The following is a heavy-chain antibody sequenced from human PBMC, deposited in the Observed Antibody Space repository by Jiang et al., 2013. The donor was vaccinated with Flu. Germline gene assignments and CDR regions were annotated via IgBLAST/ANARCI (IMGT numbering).Heavy chain of an antibody. J-gene: IGHJ5*02. Sequence: GAEVKKPGESLKISCKGFGYDFYGYWIGWVRQMPGKGLEWMGIIYPDDSQARYSPSFQGQVTMSADKSISTAYLQWSSLKASDSAMYFCARLVGDCRRNNCGFERHWFDPWGQGTLVTVSS. CDR1: GYDFYGYW. CDR2: IYPDDSQA. V-gene: IGHV5-51*01. CDR3: ARLVGDCRRNNCGFERHWFDP. D-gene: IGHD2-15*01.